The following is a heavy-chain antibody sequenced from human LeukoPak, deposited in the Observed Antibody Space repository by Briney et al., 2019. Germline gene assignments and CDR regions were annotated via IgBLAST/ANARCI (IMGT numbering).Heavy chain of an antibody. V-gene: IGHV3-30-3*01. CDR2: ISYDGSNK. CDR1: GFTFSSYP. CDR3: ARDRLDITVAGTVDY. Sequence: GRSLRLSCAASGFTFSSYPMHWVRQAPGKGLEWVAVISYDGSNKYYADSVKGRFTIPRDNSKNTLYLQMDSLRAEDTAVYYCARDRLDITVAGTVDYWGQGTLVTVSS. J-gene: IGHJ4*02. D-gene: IGHD6-19*01.